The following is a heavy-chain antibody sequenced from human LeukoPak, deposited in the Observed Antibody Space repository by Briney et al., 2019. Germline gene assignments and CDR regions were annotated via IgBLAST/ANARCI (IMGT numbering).Heavy chain of an antibody. D-gene: IGHD3-9*01. CDR1: GGSISSYY. CDR3: ARRGGDVLRYFDWLLRESWFDP. V-gene: IGHV4-59*01. CDR2: ISYNGSP. J-gene: IGHJ5*02. Sequence: SETLSLTCTVSGGSISSYYWTWIRQPPGKGLDWIGYISYNGSPNYNPALQSRVTISVDTSKNQFSLSLSSVTAADTAVYYCARRGGDVLRYFDWLLRESWFDPWGQGTLVTVSS.